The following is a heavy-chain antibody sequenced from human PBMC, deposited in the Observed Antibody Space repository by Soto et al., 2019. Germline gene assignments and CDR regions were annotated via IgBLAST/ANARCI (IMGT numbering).Heavy chain of an antibody. CDR1: GCSISSYY. J-gene: IGHJ4*02. CDR3: ARVDSYGSGTFDY. Sequence: PSETLSLPCPVSGCSISSYYWSWIRQPPGKGLEWIGYIYYSGSTNYNPSLKSRVTISVDTSKNQFSLKLSSVTAADTAVYYCARVDSYGSGTFDYWGQGTLVTVS. D-gene: IGHD5-18*01. CDR2: IYYSGST. V-gene: IGHV4-59*01.